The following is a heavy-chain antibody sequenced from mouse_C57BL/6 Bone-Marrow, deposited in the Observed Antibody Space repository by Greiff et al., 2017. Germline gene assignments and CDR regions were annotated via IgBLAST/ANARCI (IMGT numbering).Heavy chain of an antibody. Sequence: VQLQQSGPELVKPGDSVKISCKASGYSFTGYFMNWVMQSHGKSLEWIGRINPYNGDTFYNQKFKGKATLTVDKSSSTAHMELRSLTSEDSAVYYCARRGSSYDYYAMDYWGQGTSVTVSS. J-gene: IGHJ4*01. CDR1: GYSFTGYF. CDR3: ARRGSSYDYYAMDY. V-gene: IGHV1-20*01. CDR2: INPYNGDT. D-gene: IGHD1-1*01.